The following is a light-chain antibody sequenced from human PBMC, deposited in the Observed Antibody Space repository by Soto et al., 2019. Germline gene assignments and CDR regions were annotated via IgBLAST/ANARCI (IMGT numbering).Light chain of an antibody. Sequence: QSSLTQPASVSGSPEQSITISCTGTSSDVGAYNYVSWYQQHPGKAPKLMIYEVSLRPSGVSNRFSGSKSGNTASLTIAGLQAEDEADYYCQSYDSSLRGIFGTGTKLTVL. CDR2: EVS. CDR1: SSDVGAYNY. J-gene: IGLJ1*01. V-gene: IGLV2-14*01. CDR3: QSYDSSLRGI.